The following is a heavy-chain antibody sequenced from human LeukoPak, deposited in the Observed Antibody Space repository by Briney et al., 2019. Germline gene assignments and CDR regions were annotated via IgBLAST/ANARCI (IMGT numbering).Heavy chain of an antibody. J-gene: IGHJ4*02. D-gene: IGHD6-13*01. CDR3: AKGPRQQLVTRFDN. V-gene: IGHV3-23*01. CDR1: GFTFSTYA. CDR2: ISASGGST. Sequence: GGSLRLSCAASGFTFSTYAMSWVRQAPGKGLEWVSDISASGGSTYYADSVKGRFTVSRDNSKNTLYLQMSSLRADDTAVYYCAKGPRQQLVTRFDNWGQGTLVTLSS.